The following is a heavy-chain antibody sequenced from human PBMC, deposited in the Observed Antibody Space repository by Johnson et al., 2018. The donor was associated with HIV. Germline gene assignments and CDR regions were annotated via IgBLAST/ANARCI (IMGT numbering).Heavy chain of an antibody. CDR2: IKSKSDGGTK. V-gene: IGHV3-15*01. J-gene: IGHJ3*02. Sequence: VQLVESGGGVVQPGRSLRLACAASGFTFSNAWMSWVRQAPGKGLEWVGRIKSKSDGGTKDSAAPVKGRFTISRDDSKNTLYLQMNSLKTEDTAVYYCTTGISWFGAITFDIWGQGTMVTVSS. CDR1: GFTFSNAW. CDR3: TTGISWFGAITFDI. D-gene: IGHD3-10*01.